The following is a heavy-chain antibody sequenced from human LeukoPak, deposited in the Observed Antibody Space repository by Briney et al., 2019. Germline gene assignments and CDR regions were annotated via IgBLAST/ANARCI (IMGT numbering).Heavy chain of an antibody. J-gene: IGHJ3*02. Sequence: PGGSLRLSCEASGFTIGTYSMNWVRQAPGKGLEWVSSISSSSNYIYNADSLKGRFTISRDNAKNSLYLRMNNLSADDTAVYYCAREALWFGREGAFDIWGQGTMVTVSS. CDR3: AREALWFGREGAFDI. CDR1: GFTIGTYS. CDR2: ISSSSNYI. V-gene: IGHV3-21*01. D-gene: IGHD3-10*01.